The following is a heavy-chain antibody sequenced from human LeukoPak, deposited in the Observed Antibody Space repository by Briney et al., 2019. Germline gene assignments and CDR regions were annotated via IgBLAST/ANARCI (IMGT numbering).Heavy chain of an antibody. Sequence: GGSLRLSCAASGFTFDDYALYWVRQAPGKGLEWVAGLSWNSGSIVYMDSVKGRFTISRDNAKNSLYLQMNSLRAEDAAVYYCARDQWWQFIAVAITSYFDCWGQGTLVTVSS. CDR2: LSWNSGSI. CDR1: GFTFDDYA. CDR3: ARDQWWQFIAVAITSYFDC. V-gene: IGHV3-9*01. J-gene: IGHJ4*02. D-gene: IGHD6-19*01.